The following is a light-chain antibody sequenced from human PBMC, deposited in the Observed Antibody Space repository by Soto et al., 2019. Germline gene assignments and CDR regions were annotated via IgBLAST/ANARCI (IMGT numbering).Light chain of an antibody. J-gene: IGKJ3*01. CDR3: QQANSFPPT. V-gene: IGKV1-12*01. CDR1: KGISSG. Sequence: DIPMTQSPSSVSASVGNRATITCRASKGISSGLAWYQQKPGKAPKPLIYAASSLQSGVPSRFSGSGSGTDFTLTISSLQPEDFATYYCQQANSFPPTFGPGTKVDIK. CDR2: AAS.